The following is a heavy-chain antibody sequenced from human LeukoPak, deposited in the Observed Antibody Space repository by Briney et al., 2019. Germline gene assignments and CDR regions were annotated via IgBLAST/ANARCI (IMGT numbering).Heavy chain of an antibody. J-gene: IGHJ6*03. Sequence: SETLSLTCTVSGGSISSSNYYWGWVRQSPGKGLEWIGNIYSSGNTYYNASLKSRVTISVDTSKNQFSLKLSSVTAAGTAVYYCARGRGCSGGSCYYYYYMDVWGKGTTVTVSS. V-gene: IGHV4-39*07. CDR3: ARGRGCSGGSCYYYYYMDV. D-gene: IGHD2-15*01. CDR2: IYSSGNT. CDR1: GGSISSSNYY.